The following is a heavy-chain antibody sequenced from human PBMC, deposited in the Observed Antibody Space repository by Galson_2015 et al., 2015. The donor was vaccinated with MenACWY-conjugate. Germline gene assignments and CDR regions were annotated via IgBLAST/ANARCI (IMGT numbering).Heavy chain of an antibody. V-gene: IGHV4-59*01. CDR2: IYHTGIT. Sequence: ETLSLTCTVSGGSISTFSWSWIRQSPGKGLEWIGYIYHTGITYYNPSLKSRVSISVDTAMDQFSLKVNSVTPADTAVYFCARAGGWVGTANYWGQGILVTVSS. CDR3: ARAGGWVGTANY. D-gene: IGHD4-23*01. CDR1: GGSISTFS. J-gene: IGHJ4*02.